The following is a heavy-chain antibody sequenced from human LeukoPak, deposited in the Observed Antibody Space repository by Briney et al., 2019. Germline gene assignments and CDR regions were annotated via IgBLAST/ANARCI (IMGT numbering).Heavy chain of an antibody. CDR3: AGVASSSWYGDSFDDY. D-gene: IGHD6-13*01. J-gene: IGHJ4*02. Sequence: GGSLRLSCAASGFTFSSYSMNWVRQAPGKGLEWVSSISSSSSYIYYADSVKGRFTISRDNAKNSLYLQMNSLRAEDTAVYYCAGVASSSWYGDSFDDYRGQGTLVTVSS. V-gene: IGHV3-21*01. CDR1: GFTFSSYS. CDR2: ISSSSSYI.